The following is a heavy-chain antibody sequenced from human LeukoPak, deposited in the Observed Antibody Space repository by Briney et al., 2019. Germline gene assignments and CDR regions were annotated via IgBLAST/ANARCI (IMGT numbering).Heavy chain of an antibody. J-gene: IGHJ6*03. CDR3: AKDGDAYIEYYYYYTDV. V-gene: IGHV3-33*06. Sequence: GGSLRLSCVSSGFTFSNYGMHWVRQAPGKGLEWVALIWHDGSNKYYADSVRGRVTISRDNSKNTLYLQMNSLTAEDTAVYFCAKDGDAYIEYYYYYTDVWGKGTTVTVSS. D-gene: IGHD5-24*01. CDR1: GFTFSNYG. CDR2: IWHDGSNK.